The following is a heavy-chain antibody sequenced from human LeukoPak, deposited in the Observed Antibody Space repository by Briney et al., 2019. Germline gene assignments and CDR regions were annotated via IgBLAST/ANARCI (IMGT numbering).Heavy chain of an antibody. CDR3: ARDRGGEFDY. D-gene: IGHD2-21*01. V-gene: IGHV3-21*01. CDR1: GFTFSSYS. CDR2: ISISSSYI. Sequence: GGSLRLSCAASGFTFSSYSLNWVRQAPGKGLEWVSSISISSSYISYADSVKGRFTISRDTAKNDLYLQMISLRAEDTAVYYCARDRGGEFDYWGQGTLVTVSS. J-gene: IGHJ4*02.